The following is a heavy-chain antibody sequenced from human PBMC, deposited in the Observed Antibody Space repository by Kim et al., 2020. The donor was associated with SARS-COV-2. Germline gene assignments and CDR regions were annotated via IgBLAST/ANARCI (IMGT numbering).Heavy chain of an antibody. CDR1: GYTFTGYY. D-gene: IGHD6-6*01. V-gene: IGHV1-2*02. Sequence: ASVKVSCKASGYTFTGYYMHWVRQAPGQGLEWMGWINPNSGGTNYAQKFQGRVTMTRDTYISTAYMELSRLRSDDTAVYYCARPYSSSSLPRGSYYYGMDVWGQGTTVTVSS. J-gene: IGHJ6*02. CDR3: ARPYSSSSLPRGSYYYGMDV. CDR2: INPNSGGT.